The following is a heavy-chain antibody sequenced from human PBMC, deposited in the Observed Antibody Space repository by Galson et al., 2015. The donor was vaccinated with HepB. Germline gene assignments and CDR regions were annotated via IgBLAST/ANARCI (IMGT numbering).Heavy chain of an antibody. J-gene: IGHJ3*02. V-gene: IGHV3-73*01. CDR2: IRNKANSHAT. Sequence: SLRLSCAASGFTFSGSAMHWVRQASGKGLEWVGRIRNKANSHATTYAASVKGRFTISRDDSKNTAYLQLNSLNTEDTAVYYCTRPTSGSDEPRIVAFDIWGQGTVVTVSS. CDR3: TRPTSGSDEPRIVAFDI. D-gene: IGHD1-26*01. CDR1: GFTFSGSA.